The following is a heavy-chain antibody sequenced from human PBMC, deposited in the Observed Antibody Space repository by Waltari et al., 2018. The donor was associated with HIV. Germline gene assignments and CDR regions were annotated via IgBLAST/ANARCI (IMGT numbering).Heavy chain of an antibody. V-gene: IGHV2-5*02. CDR1: GLSLNIRGVG. D-gene: IGHD4-17*01. CDR3: AHLSEDDYDSDYFDF. CDR2: IDWDDDK. J-gene: IGHJ4*02. Sequence: QITLKESGPALVKPTQPVTLTCTFTGLSLNIRGVGVAWIRQPPGEALEGLLRIDWDDDKRYNPTLKSRLPITKDASKSQVVLTMTNMAPVDSGTYLCAHLSEDDYDSDYFDFWGQGTLVTVSS.